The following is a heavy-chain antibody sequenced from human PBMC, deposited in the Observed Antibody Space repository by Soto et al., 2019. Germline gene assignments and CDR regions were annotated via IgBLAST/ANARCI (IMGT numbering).Heavy chain of an antibody. Sequence: SETLSLTCLVSGCSVSSSNWWSWVRQPPGKGLEWIGEIYHSGSTTYNPSLKSRATISVDKSENQFSLRLKSVTAADTAVYYCASVGSDYDNSGYYFPWGPGTLVTVSS. CDR1: GCSVSSSNW. V-gene: IGHV4-4*02. CDR3: ASVGSDYDNSGYYFP. D-gene: IGHD3-22*01. J-gene: IGHJ5*02. CDR2: IYHSGST.